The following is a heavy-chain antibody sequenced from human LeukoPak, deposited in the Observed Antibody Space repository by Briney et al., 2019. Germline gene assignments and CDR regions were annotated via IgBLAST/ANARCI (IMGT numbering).Heavy chain of an antibody. CDR2: INPNSGGT. J-gene: IGHJ4*02. CDR1: GYTFTAYF. CDR3: ARGGSTRRPFLPLDS. D-gene: IGHD2-2*01. V-gene: IGHV1-2*06. Sequence: GASVKVSCKASGYTFTAYFMHWVRQVPGQGLEWMGRINPNSGGTDYAQNFQGRVTMTRDTSISTAYMELTKLRSDDTAVYFCARGGSTRRPFLPLDSWGQGTLVTVSS.